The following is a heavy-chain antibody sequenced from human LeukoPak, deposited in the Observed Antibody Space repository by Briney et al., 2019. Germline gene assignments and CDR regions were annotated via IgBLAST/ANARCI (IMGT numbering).Heavy chain of an antibody. J-gene: IGHJ4*02. CDR3: AKGGPVRWELLNKFDY. V-gene: IGHV3-21*01. D-gene: IGHD1-26*01. CDR1: GFTFSSYS. CDR2: ISSSSSYI. Sequence: PGGSLRLSCAASGFTFSSYSMNWVRQAPGKGREGVSSISSSSSYIYYADSVKGRFTISRDNAKNSLYLQMNSLRAEDTAVYYCAKGGPVRWELLNKFDYWGQGTLVTVSS.